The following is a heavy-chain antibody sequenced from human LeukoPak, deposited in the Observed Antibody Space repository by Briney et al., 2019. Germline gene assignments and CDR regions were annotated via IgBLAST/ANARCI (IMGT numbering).Heavy chain of an antibody. D-gene: IGHD3-10*01. CDR1: GFTFSSYV. J-gene: IGHJ4*02. CDR3: ARDMVRGYLDY. Sequence: GGSLRLSCAASGFTFSSYVMNWVRQAPGKGLEWVSSISSSSSYIYYADSVKGRFTISRDNAKNSLYLQMNSLRAEDTAVYYCARDMVRGYLDYWGQGTLVTVSS. V-gene: IGHV3-21*01. CDR2: ISSSSSYI.